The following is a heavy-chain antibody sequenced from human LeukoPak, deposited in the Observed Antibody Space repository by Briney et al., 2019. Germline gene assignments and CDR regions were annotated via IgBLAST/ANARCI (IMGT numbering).Heavy chain of an antibody. D-gene: IGHD6-19*01. CDR3: ARAAYSSGWYYFDY. Sequence: PGRSLRLSCAASGFXFSSYGMHWVRQAPGKGLEWVAVIWYDGSNKYYADSVKGRFTISRDNSKNTLYLQVNSLRAEDTAVYYCARAAYSSGWYYFDYWGQGTLVTVSS. V-gene: IGHV3-33*01. CDR2: IWYDGSNK. CDR1: GFXFSSYG. J-gene: IGHJ4*02.